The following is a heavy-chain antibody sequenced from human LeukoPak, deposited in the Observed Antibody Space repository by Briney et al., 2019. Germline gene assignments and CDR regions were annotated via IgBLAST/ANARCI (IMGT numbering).Heavy chain of an antibody. CDR1: GYTFTSYD. J-gene: IGHJ4*02. V-gene: IGHV1-18*01. Sequence: GASVKVSCKASGYTFTSYDINWVRQATGQGLEWMGWISAYNGNTNYAQKLQGRVTMTTDTSTSTAYMELRSLRSDDTAVYYCARRDTAMGDDYWGQGTLVTVSS. D-gene: IGHD5-18*01. CDR3: ARRDTAMGDDY. CDR2: ISAYNGNT.